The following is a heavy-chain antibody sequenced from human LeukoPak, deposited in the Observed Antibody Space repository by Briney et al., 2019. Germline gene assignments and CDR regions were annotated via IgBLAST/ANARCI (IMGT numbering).Heavy chain of an antibody. CDR2: IKKKIDGGTT. V-gene: IGHV3-15*01. CDR3: TTEGYYYFHY. CDR1: GFTFSDAY. Sequence: GGSLRLSCAASGFTFSDAYMDWVRQAPGKGLEWVGRIKKKIDGGTTDYAAPVKGRFTISRDDSKNTLYLQMNSLKTEDTAVYYCTTEGYYYFHYWGQGTLVTVSS. D-gene: IGHD2-15*01. J-gene: IGHJ4*02.